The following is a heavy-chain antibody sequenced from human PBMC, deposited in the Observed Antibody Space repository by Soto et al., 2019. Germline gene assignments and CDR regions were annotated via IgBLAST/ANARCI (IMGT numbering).Heavy chain of an antibody. V-gene: IGHV1-69*01. CDR3: ARRSSGSIAAPTKRYYYGKDV. CDR1: GGTFSSYA. Sequence: QVQLVQSGAEVKKPGSSVKVSCKASGGTFSSYAISWVRQAPGQGLEWMGGIIPIFGTANYAQKFQGRVTITADESTSTAYMELSSLRSEDTAVYYCARRSSGSIAAPTKRYYYGKDVWGQGTTVTVSS. D-gene: IGHD6-6*01. J-gene: IGHJ6*02. CDR2: IIPIFGTA.